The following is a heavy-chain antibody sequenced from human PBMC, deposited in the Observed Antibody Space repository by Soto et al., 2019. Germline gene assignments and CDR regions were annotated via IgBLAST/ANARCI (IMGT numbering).Heavy chain of an antibody. CDR1: GFTFSSYG. J-gene: IGHJ6*02. V-gene: IGHV3-30*18. Sequence: GGSLRLSCAASGFTFSSYGMHWVRQAPGKGLEWVAVISYDGSNKYYADSVKGRFTISRDNSKNTLYLQMNSLRAEDTAVYYSAKSPVVYYYYGMDVWGQGTTVTVS. CDR2: ISYDGSNK. CDR3: AKSPVVYYYYGMDV. D-gene: IGHD2-21*01.